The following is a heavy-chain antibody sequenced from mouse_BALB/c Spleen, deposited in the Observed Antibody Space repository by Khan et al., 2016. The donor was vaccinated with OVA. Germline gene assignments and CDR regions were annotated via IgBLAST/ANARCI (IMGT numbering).Heavy chain of an antibody. D-gene: IGHD1-1*01. J-gene: IGHJ3*01. CDR3: TNHGSASAGFTY. Sequence: QVQLKQSGPELAKPGASVKMSCKASGYTFTSYWMHWVKQRPEQGLEWIGYINPSTDYTEYNQKFKDKATLTADKSSSTAYMQLTSLTSEDSAVYYCTNHGSASAGFTYWGQGTLVTVSA. CDR2: INPSTDYT. CDR1: GYTFTSYW. V-gene: IGHV1-7*01.